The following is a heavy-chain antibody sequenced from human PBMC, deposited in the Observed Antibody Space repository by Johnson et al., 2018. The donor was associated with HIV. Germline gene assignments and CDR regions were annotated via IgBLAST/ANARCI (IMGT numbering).Heavy chain of an antibody. CDR3: ARHRAAVLWFREGDTFDI. Sequence: VQLVESGGGLVQPGGSLRLSCAASGFTFDDYAMHWVRQAPGKGLEWVSLISWDGGSTYYADSMKGRFTISRDNAKNSLYLQMNSLRAEDTALYYCARHRAAVLWFREGDTFDIWGQGTMVTVSS. CDR1: GFTFDDYA. CDR2: ISWDGGST. J-gene: IGHJ3*02. D-gene: IGHD3-10*01. V-gene: IGHV3-43D*03.